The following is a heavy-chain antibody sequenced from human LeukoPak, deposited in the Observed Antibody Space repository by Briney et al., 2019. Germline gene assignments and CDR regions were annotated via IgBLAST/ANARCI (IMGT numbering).Heavy chain of an antibody. CDR2: IYYSGST. CDR3: SRLLWFGRYYFDD. D-gene: IGHD3-10*01. Sequence: RTSETLSLTCTVSGYSISSSSYYWGWIRQSPGKGLEWIGSIYYSGSTYYNPSLNSRVTISVDTSKNQFSLRLSSVTAADTAVYYCSRLLWFGRYYFDDWGQGTLVTVSS. J-gene: IGHJ4*02. V-gene: IGHV4-39*01. CDR1: GYSISSSSYY.